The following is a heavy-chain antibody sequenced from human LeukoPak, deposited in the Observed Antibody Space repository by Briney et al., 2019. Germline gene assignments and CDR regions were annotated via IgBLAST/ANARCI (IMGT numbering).Heavy chain of an antibody. D-gene: IGHD1-26*01. CDR3: ARHGATAYFFDY. Sequence: SGTLSLTCTVSGGSISSNAYYWGWIRRPPGKGLEWIGSIYYSGTTYYNPSLKSRVTISVDTSKNQFSLKLSSVTAADTAVYFCARHGATAYFFDYWGQGILVTVSS. J-gene: IGHJ4*02. CDR1: GGSISSNAYY. CDR2: IYYSGTT. V-gene: IGHV4-39*01.